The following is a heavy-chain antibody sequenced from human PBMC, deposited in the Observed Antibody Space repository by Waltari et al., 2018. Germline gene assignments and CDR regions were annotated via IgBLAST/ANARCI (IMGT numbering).Heavy chain of an antibody. V-gene: IGHV3-74*01. CDR1: GFTFSRYW. Sequence: EEQLVESGGGLAQPGESLRLSCAASGFTFSRYWMDWVRQAPGKGLVWVSRSYREGSSTTYADSVKGRFTISRDNGKNTLYVQMNRRRPEDTAVYYCARVATKTYSSPVPGRPYYYGMDVWGQGTTVTVSS. CDR3: ARVATKTYSSPVPGRPYYYGMDV. D-gene: IGHD3-22*01. CDR2: SYREGSST. J-gene: IGHJ6*02.